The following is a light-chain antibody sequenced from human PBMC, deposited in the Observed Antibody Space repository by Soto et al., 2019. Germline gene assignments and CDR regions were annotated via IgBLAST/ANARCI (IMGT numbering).Light chain of an antibody. CDR2: SNN. V-gene: IGLV1-44*01. Sequence: QSVLTQPPSASGTPGQRVTISCSGSRSNIGSNTVHWYQQLPGTAPKLLIYSNNQRPSGVPDRFSGPKSGTSASLGISGLQSEDEADYYCAAWDDSLNGVVFGGVTQLTVL. CDR1: RSNIGSNT. J-gene: IGLJ2*01. CDR3: AAWDDSLNGVV.